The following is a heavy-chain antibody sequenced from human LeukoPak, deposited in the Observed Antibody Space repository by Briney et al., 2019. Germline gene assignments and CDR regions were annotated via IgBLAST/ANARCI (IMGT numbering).Heavy chain of an antibody. D-gene: IGHD3-3*01. CDR2: ISYSGST. CDR1: GGSISTYY. CDR3: ARSIIGARSKFDY. J-gene: IGHJ4*02. V-gene: IGHV4-59*08. Sequence: PSETLSLTCTVSGGSISTYYWSWIRQPRGKGLEWIGYISYSGSTNYNPSLKSRVTISLDTSKNQFALKLSSVTAADTAVYYCARSIIGARSKFDYWGQGTLVTVSS.